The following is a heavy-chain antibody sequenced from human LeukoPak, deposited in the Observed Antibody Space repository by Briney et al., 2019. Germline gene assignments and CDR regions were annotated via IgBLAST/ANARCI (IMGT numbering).Heavy chain of an antibody. V-gene: IGHV3-23*01. Sequence: GRSLRLSCAASGFTLSSYAMSWVRHAPGGGLEWVSAISGSGGSTYYADSVKGRFTISRDNSKNTLYLQMNSLRAEDTAVYYCAKGSSGWYRDYFDYWGQGTLVTVSS. CDR2: ISGSGGST. CDR1: GFTLSSYA. CDR3: AKGSSGWYRDYFDY. J-gene: IGHJ4*02. D-gene: IGHD6-19*01.